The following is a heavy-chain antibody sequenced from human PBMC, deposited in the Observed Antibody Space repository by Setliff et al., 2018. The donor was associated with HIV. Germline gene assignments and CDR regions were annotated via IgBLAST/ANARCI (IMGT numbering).Heavy chain of an antibody. CDR2: IKSEIDGGST. J-gene: IGHJ4*02. CDR3: TTDNYINSGFAY. CDR1: EFTFTNAW. V-gene: IGHV3-15*01. Sequence: PGGSLRLSCVTSEFTFTNAWMSWVRQAPGKGLEWVARIKSEIDGGSTAYTAPVKGRFSVSRDDSKRTLYLMMNRLKIEDTAVYYCTTDNYINSGFAYWGQGTLVTVSS. D-gene: IGHD1-26*01.